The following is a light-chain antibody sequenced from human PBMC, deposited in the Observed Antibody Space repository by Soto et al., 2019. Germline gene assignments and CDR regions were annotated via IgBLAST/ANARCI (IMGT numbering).Light chain of an antibody. CDR3: QQSYSTPST. CDR2: AAS. Sequence: DIKMTQSPSSLSASVEDRVIITCRASQSISNHLNWYQQKPGKAPKLLIFAASSLQSGVPSRFSGSRSGPDFTLTISSLQPEDFATYYCQQSYSTPSTFGQGTKVDIK. CDR1: QSISNH. V-gene: IGKV1-39*01. J-gene: IGKJ1*01.